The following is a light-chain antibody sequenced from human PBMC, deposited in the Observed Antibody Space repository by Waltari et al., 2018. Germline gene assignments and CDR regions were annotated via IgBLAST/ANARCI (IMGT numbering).Light chain of an antibody. CDR3: QQYYDGPRT. CDR1: QEISNS. Sequence: DIQMTQSPSSLSASFGDRVTITCRASQEISNSLAWYQQKLGRAPILLLHVASRLESGVPSRFSGRGSGTDYTLTISSLQPEDFATYYCQQYYDGPRTFGQGTKVELK. V-gene: IGKV1-NL1*01. CDR2: VAS. J-gene: IGKJ1*01.